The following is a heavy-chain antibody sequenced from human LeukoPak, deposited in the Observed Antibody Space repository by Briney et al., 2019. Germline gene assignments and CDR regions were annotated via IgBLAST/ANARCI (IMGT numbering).Heavy chain of an antibody. CDR3: ARDLSQTYYYDSSGYSFDY. J-gene: IGHJ4*02. V-gene: IGHV3-21*01. D-gene: IGHD3-22*01. CDR2: SSSSSSYI. Sequence: GGSLLLSCAASGFTFSSYRMKGGREAAGKGLEWVSSSSSSSSYIYEADSVKGRFTISRDNAKNSLYLQMNSLRAEDTAVYYCARDLSQTYYYDSSGYSFDYWGQGTLVTVSS. CDR1: GFTFSSYR.